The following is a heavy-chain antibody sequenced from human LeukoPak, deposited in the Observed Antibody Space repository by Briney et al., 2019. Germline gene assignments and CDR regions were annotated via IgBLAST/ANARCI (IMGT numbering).Heavy chain of an antibody. Sequence: GGSLRLSCAASGFTVSSNYMSWVRQAPGKGLEWVSAISGSGGSTYYADSVKGRFTISRDNSKNTLYLQMNSLRAEDTAVYYCAKDGGYDFWSGYNRYYYYGMDVWGQGTTVTVSS. J-gene: IGHJ6*02. D-gene: IGHD3-3*01. V-gene: IGHV3-23*01. CDR1: GFTVSSNY. CDR2: ISGSGGST. CDR3: AKDGGYDFWSGYNRYYYYGMDV.